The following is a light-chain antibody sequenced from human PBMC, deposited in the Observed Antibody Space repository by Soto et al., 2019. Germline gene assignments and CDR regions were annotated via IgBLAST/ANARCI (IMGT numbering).Light chain of an antibody. Sequence: QLVLTQPPSVSGAPGQRVTISCTGSSSNIGAGYDVHWYQQLPGTAPKLLIYGNSNRPSGVPDRFSGSKSGTSASLAITGPQAEDEADYYFQSYDSSLSGVVFGGGTKLTVL. V-gene: IGLV1-40*01. CDR3: QSYDSSLSGVV. CDR1: SSNIGAGYD. J-gene: IGLJ2*01. CDR2: GNS.